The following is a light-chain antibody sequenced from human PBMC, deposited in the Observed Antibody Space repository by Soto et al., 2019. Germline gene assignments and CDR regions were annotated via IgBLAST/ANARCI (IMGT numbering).Light chain of an antibody. CDR3: SSYTSSSRYV. CDR2: DVS. Sequence: QSALTQPASVSGSPGQSITISCTGTSSDIGGYNFVSWYQQHPGKAPKFMIYDVSIRPSGVSNRFSGSKSGNTASLTISGLQAEDEAEYYCSSYTSSSRYVFGTGTKVTVL. V-gene: IGLV2-14*01. CDR1: SSDIGGYNF. J-gene: IGLJ1*01.